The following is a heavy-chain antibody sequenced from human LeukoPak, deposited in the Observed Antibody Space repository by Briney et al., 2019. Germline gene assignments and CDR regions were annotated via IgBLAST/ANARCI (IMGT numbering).Heavy chain of an antibody. CDR2: INPNSGGT. J-gene: IGHJ5*02. V-gene: IGHV1-2*02. CDR1: GYTFTGYY. CDR3: AREGKEYCSSTSCYMWGAPDNWFDP. Sequence: ASVKVSCKASGYTFTGYYMHWVRQAPGQGLEWMGWINPNSGGTNYAQKFQGRVTMTRDTSISTAYMELSRLRSEDTAVYYCAREGKEYCSSTSCYMWGAPDNWFDPWGQGTLVTVSS. D-gene: IGHD2-2*02.